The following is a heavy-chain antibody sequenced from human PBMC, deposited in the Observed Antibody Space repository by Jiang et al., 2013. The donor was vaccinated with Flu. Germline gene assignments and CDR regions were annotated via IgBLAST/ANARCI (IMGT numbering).Heavy chain of an antibody. CDR2: IKQDGSEK. CDR3: ARDSLHYDSGGYSNYYVWTS. D-gene: IGHD3-22*01. CDR1: GFTFSSFW. V-gene: IGHV3-7*01. Sequence: VQLLESGGGLVQPGGSLRLSCAASGFTFSSFWMSWVRQAPGKGLEWVANIKQDGSEKYYVDSVKGRFTISRDNTKNSLYLQMNSLRAEDTALYYCARDSLHYDSGGYSNYYVWTSGARGPRSPSP. J-gene: IGHJ6*02.